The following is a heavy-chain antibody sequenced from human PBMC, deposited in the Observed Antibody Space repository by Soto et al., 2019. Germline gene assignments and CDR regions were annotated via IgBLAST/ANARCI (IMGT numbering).Heavy chain of an antibody. V-gene: IGHV3-30*18. CDR1: GFIFNTYG. Sequence: QVQLVESGGGVVQPGRSLRLSCAASGFIFNTYGMHWVRKATGKGLEWVAVISYDGSNKYYAGSVKGRLTISRDNSKNTLYQQMNCLRAEDTAVHYCAKGQHSSTTSSYFYFFGMDVWGQVRKVAVSS. J-gene: IGHJ6*02. D-gene: IGHD2-21*01. CDR3: AKGQHSSTTSSYFYFFGMDV. CDR2: ISYDGSNK.